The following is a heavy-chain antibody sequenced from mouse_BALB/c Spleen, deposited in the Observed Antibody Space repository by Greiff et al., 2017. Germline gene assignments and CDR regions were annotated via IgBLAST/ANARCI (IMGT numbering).Heavy chain of an antibody. CDR2: IWAGGST. J-gene: IGHJ4*01. CDR1: GFSLTSYG. CDR3: ARVGGPHAMDY. Sequence: VKLVESGPGLVAPSQSLSITCTVSGFSLTSYGVHWVRQPPGKGLEWLGVIWAGGSTNYNSALMSRLGISKDNSKSQVFLKMNSLQTDDTAMYYCARVGGPHAMDYWGQGTSVTVSS. V-gene: IGHV2-9*02.